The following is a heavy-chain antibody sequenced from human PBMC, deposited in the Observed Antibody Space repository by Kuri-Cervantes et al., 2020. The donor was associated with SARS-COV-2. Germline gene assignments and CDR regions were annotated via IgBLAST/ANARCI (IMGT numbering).Heavy chain of an antibody. CDR1: GFTFSSYW. J-gene: IGHJ3*02. CDR3: ARDRPTRVVLGNAFDI. Sequence: GSLRLSCAASGFTFSSYWMSWVRQAPGKGLEWVANIKQDGSEKYYVDSVKGRFTISRDNAKNSLYLQMNSLRAEDTAVYYCARDRPTRVVLGNAFDIWGQGTMVTVSS. V-gene: IGHV3-7*01. CDR2: IKQDGSEK. D-gene: IGHD3-3*01.